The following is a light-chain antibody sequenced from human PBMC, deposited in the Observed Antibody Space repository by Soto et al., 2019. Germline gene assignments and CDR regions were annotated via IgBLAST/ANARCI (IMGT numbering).Light chain of an antibody. CDR2: DAS. Sequence: IVLTQSPGTLSLSPGDRATLSCRASQTVFKNYLVWYQQKPGQAPRLLIYDASTRAAGISDRISGSGSGTDFTLTVNRLEPADFAVYYCQQYGGSPSTFGGGTKVEIK. J-gene: IGKJ4*01. CDR3: QQYGGSPST. V-gene: IGKV3-20*01. CDR1: QTVFKNY.